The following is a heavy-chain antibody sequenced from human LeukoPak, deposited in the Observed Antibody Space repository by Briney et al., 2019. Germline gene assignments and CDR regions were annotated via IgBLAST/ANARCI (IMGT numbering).Heavy chain of an antibody. CDR2: IYSGGST. J-gene: IGHJ6*02. CDR1: GFSVSRNY. CDR3: ARDSDTETGWYYYGMDV. D-gene: IGHD5-24*01. V-gene: IGHV3-53*01. Sequence: GGALRLSCAASGFSVSRNYMNWGRQAPGKGLECVSVIYSGGSTYFADSVKGRFTITRDNSKNTVFLQMNSLSAEDTAVYYCARDSDTETGWYYYGMDVWGQGTTVTVSS.